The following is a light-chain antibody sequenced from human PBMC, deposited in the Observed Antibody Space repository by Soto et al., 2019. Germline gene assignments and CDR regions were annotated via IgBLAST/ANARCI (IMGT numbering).Light chain of an antibody. CDR3: QQYNKWPLT. CDR2: AAS. V-gene: IGKV3-15*01. CDR1: QSVSGN. Sequence: EIVMTQSPATLSVSPGERATLSCRASQSVSGNLAWYQQKPGQAPSLLIYAASTRATGISARFSGSGSGTDFPLTISSLPSEHFSLYYCQQYNKWPLTFGGEPNVEIK. J-gene: IGKJ4*02.